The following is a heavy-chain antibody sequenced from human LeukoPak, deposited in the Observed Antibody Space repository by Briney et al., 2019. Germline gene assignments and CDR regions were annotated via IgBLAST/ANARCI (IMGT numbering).Heavy chain of an antibody. V-gene: IGHV3-64*01. CDR2: ISSNGGST. CDR1: GFTFSSYA. J-gene: IGHJ5*02. CDR3: ARGPYSGYDYSNWFDP. D-gene: IGHD5-12*01. Sequence: GGSLRLSCAASGFTFSSYAMHWVRQAPGKGLGYVSAISSNGGSTYYANSVKGRFTISRDNSKNTLYLQMGSLRAEDMAVYYCARGPYSGYDYSNWFDPWGQGTLVTVSS.